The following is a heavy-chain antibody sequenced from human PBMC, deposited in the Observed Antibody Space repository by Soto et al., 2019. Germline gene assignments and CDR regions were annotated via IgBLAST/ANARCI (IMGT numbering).Heavy chain of an antibody. J-gene: IGHJ5*02. V-gene: IGHV3-11*01. CDR1: GFSFNDYY. D-gene: IGHD6-13*01. Sequence: GGSLRLSCAASGFSFNDYYMSWIRQAPGKGLEWLSCISTSVNTIYYADSVRGRYTISRDNAKNSLYLQMNGLRAEDTAVYYCAREGGYSSSWNWFDPWGQGTPVTFSS. CDR2: ISTSVNTI. CDR3: AREGGYSSSWNWFDP.